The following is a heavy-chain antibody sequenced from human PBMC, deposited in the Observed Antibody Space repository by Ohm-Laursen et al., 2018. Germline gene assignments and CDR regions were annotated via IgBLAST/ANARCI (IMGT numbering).Heavy chain of an antibody. CDR3: GGGSGKRLFYYYGLDV. V-gene: IGHV3-21*04. J-gene: IGHJ6*02. CDR2: INSSSYI. Sequence: SLRLSCSASGFTFSSYSMNWVRQAPGKGLEWVSSINSSSYIYYADSVKGRFTISRDNAKNSLYLQMNSLRAEDTAVYYCGGGSGKRLFYYYGLDVWGQGTTVTVSS. D-gene: IGHD3-10*01. CDR1: GFTFSSYS.